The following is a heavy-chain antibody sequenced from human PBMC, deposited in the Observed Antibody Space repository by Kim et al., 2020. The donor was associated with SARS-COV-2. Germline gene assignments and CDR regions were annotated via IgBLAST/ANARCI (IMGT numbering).Heavy chain of an antibody. J-gene: IGHJ4*02. V-gene: IGHV4-39*01. CDR3: ARQGGYCSGGSCYGPFDY. D-gene: IGHD2-15*01. Sequence: HQGRVTISVDTSKNQCSLKLGSVTAADTAVYYCARQGGYCSGGSCYGPFDYWGQGTLVTVSS.